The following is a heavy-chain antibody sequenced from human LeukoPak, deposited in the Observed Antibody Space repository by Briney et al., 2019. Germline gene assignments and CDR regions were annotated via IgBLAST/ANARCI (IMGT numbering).Heavy chain of an antibody. Sequence: ASVKVSCKASGYTFTGYYMHWVRQAPGQGLEWMGWINPNSGGTNYAQKFQGRVTITADKSTSTAYMELSSLRSEDTAVYYCAGRLRRKHYYDSSGYYRFDYWGQGTLVTVSS. J-gene: IGHJ4*02. D-gene: IGHD3-22*01. V-gene: IGHV1-2*02. CDR3: AGRLRRKHYYDSSGYYRFDY. CDR1: GYTFTGYY. CDR2: INPNSGGT.